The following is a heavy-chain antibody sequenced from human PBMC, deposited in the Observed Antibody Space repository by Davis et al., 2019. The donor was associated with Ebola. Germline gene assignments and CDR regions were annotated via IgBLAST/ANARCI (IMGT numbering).Heavy chain of an antibody. J-gene: IGHJ6*02. D-gene: IGHD3-9*01. CDR1: GFTFSSYS. V-gene: IGHV3-21*01. Sequence: GESLKISCAASGFTFSSYSMIWVRQAPGKGLEWVSSISSTSSYIYYADSVKGRFTLSRDNAKNSPYLQMNSLRAEDTAVYYCARVPYDILTGYHLGVYYYGVDVWGQGTTVTVSS. CDR3: ARVPYDILTGYHLGVYYYGVDV. CDR2: ISSTSSYI.